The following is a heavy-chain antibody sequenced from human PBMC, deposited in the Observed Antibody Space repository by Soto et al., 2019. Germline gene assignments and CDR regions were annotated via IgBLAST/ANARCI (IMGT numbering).Heavy chain of an antibody. CDR3: AKGPLEQLVRREYNWFDP. CDR1: GFTFSSYA. Sequence: PGGSLRLSCAASGFTFSSYAMSWVRQAPGKGLEWVSAISGSGGSTYYADSVKGRFTISRDNSKNTLYLQMNSLRAEDTAVYYCAKGPLEQLVRREYNWFDPWGQGTLVTVSS. J-gene: IGHJ5*02. V-gene: IGHV3-23*01. D-gene: IGHD6-13*01. CDR2: ISGSGGST.